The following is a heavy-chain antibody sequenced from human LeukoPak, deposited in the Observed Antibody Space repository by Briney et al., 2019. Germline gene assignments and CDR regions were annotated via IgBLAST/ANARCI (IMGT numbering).Heavy chain of an antibody. V-gene: IGHV3-33*01. CDR2: IWYDGSNK. CDR3: ARDHSYYDILTGYY. CDR1: GFTFSSYG. D-gene: IGHD3-9*01. Sequence: GGSLRLSCAASGFTFSSYGMHWVRQAPVKGLEWVSVIWYDGSNKYYADSVKGRFTISRDNSKNTLYLQMNSLRAEDTAVYYCARDHSYYDILTGYYWGQGTLVTVSS. J-gene: IGHJ4*02.